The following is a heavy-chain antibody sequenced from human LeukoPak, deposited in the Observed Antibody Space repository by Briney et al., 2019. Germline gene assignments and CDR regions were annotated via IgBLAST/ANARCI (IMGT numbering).Heavy chain of an antibody. CDR2: ISSNGGST. V-gene: IGHV3-64*01. CDR3: ARAGGYYDV. CDR1: GFTFSSYA. D-gene: IGHD3-22*01. J-gene: IGHJ4*02. Sequence: GGSLRLSCAASGFTFSSYAMHWVRQAPGKGLEYVSAISSNGGSTYYANSVKGKFTISRDNSKNTLYLKMGSLRAEDMAVYYCARAGGYYDVWGQGTLVTVSS.